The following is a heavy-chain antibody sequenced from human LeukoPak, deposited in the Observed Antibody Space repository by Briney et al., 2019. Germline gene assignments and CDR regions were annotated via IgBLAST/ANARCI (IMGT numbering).Heavy chain of an antibody. D-gene: IGHD5-12*01. CDR1: GYTFTGYY. CDR3: ARDGYDFSSYYYYYMDF. V-gene: IGHV1-2*02. Sequence: GASVKVSCKASGYTFTGYYMHWVRQAPGQGLEWMGWINPNSGGTNYAQKFQGRVTMTRDTSISTAYMGLSRLRSDDTAVYYCARDGYDFSSYYYYYMDFWGKGTTVTVSS. CDR2: INPNSGGT. J-gene: IGHJ6*03.